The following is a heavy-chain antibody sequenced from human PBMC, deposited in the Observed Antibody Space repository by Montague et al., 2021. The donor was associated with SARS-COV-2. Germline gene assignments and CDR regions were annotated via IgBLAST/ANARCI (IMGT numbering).Heavy chain of an antibody. CDR1: GGSFSNYY. V-gene: IGHV4-34*01. CDR3: ATLPPSITIFGVVQGYYFDD. Sequence: SETLSLTCAISGGSFSNYYWSWIRQPPGKGLEWIGEVNQSGTTIYNPSVKSGVTISEDTSKNQFYLRLNSVTAADTAVYYCATLPPSITIFGVVQGYYFDDWGQGTLVTVSS. J-gene: IGHJ4*02. CDR2: VNQSGTT. D-gene: IGHD3-3*01.